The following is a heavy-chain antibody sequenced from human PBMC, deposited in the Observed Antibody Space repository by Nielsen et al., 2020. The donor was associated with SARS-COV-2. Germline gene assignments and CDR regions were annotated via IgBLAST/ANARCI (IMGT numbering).Heavy chain of an antibody. CDR3: ARGKGRWSGYYNYYYYYTDV. CDR2: TYYRSKWYN. CDR1: GDSVSSNSAA. J-gene: IGHJ6*03. Sequence: SETLSLTCAISGDSVSSNSAAWNWIRQSPSRGLEWLGRTYYRSKWYNDYAVSVKSRITINPDTSKNQFSLQLSSVTAADTAVYYCARGKGRWSGYYNYYYYYTDVWGKGTTVTVSS. D-gene: IGHD3-3*01. V-gene: IGHV6-1*01.